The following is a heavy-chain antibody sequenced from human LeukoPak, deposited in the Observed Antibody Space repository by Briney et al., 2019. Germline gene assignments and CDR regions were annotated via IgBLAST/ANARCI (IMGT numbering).Heavy chain of an antibody. D-gene: IGHD3-22*01. J-gene: IGHJ3*02. CDR2: ISGSGGST. CDR1: GFTFSNAW. Sequence: GGSLRLSCAASGFTFSNAWMSWVRQAPGKGLEWVSAISGSGGSTYYADSVKGRFTISRDNSKNTLYLQMNSLRAEDTAVYYCAKKARGVVVTPDAFDIWGQGTMVTVSS. CDR3: AKKARGVVVTPDAFDI. V-gene: IGHV3-23*01.